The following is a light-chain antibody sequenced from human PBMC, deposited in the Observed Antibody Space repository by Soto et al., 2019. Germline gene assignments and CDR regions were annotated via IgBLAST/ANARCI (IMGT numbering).Light chain of an antibody. J-gene: IGKJ5*01. Sequence: EIELTQSPATLSLSPGERATLSCRASQSVGSFLAWYQQKPGQAPRLLIYDTSIRATGIPARFSGSGSGTDFTLTISSLEPEDFAVYYCQQRNSWPPTFTFGQGTRLEIK. CDR1: QSVGSF. V-gene: IGKV3-11*01. CDR3: QQRNSWPPTFT. CDR2: DTS.